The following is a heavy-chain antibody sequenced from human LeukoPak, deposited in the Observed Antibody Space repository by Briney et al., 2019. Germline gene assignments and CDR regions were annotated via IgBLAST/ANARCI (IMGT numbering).Heavy chain of an antibody. CDR3: ASTIAAAGNMFDY. D-gene: IGHD6-13*01. J-gene: IGHJ4*02. Sequence: SETLSLTCAVYGGSFSGYYWSWIRQPPGKGLEWIGSIYYSGSTYYNPSLKSRVTISVDTSKNQFSLKLSSVTAADTAVYYCASTIAAAGNMFDYWGQGTLVTVSS. CDR2: IYYSGST. V-gene: IGHV4-34*01. CDR1: GGSFSGYY.